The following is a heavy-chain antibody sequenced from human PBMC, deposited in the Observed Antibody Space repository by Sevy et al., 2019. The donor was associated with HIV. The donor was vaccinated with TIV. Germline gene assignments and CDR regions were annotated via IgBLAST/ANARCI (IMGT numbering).Heavy chain of an antibody. CDR3: AKDMPPYSSSAIFDY. J-gene: IGHJ4*02. CDR2: ISWNSDNI. CDR1: GFTFDDYA. Sequence: GGSLRLSCAASGFTFDDYAMHWVRQAPGKCLEWVSGISWNSDNIDYADSVKGRFTISRDNAKNSLYLQMNSLRADDTAFYFCAKDMPPYSSSAIFDYWGQGTLVTVSS. D-gene: IGHD6-6*01. V-gene: IGHV3-9*01.